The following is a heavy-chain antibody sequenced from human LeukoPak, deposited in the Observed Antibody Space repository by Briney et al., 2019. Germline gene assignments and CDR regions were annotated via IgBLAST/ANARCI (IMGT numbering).Heavy chain of an antibody. V-gene: IGHV4-39*01. J-gene: IGHJ4*02. CDR2: IYYSGNT. D-gene: IGHD2-15*01. CDR1: GGSISSTSYY. CDR3: ARHHCSGGSCYHHFDY. Sequence: PSETLSLTCTVSGGSISSTSYYWGWIRQPPGKGLEWIGTIYYSGNTYYNPSLKSRVTISVDTSKNQFSLKLSSVTAADTAVYYCARHHCSGGSCYHHFDYWGQGTLVTVSS.